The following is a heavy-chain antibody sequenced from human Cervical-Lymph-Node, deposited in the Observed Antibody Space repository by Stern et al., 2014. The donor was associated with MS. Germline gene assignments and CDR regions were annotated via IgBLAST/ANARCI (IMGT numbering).Heavy chain of an antibody. CDR3: ARDRDFSSWGDFDY. J-gene: IGHJ4*02. D-gene: IGHD6-13*01. CDR2: ILPKSGDT. V-gene: IGHV1-2*02. Sequence: VQLVQSGAEVKTPGASVKVSCKASGYTFAGYHVQLVRQAPGQGLEWMGWILPKSGDTNYAQKFQGRVSMTGDTSISTAYMELSGLTFDDTATYYCARDRDFSSWGDFDYWGQGTLVTVSS. CDR1: GYTFAGYH.